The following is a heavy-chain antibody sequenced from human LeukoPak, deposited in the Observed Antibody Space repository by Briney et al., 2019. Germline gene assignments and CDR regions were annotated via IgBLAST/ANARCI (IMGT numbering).Heavy chain of an antibody. J-gene: IGHJ3*02. CDR2: IIRSATTI. Sequence: GGSLRLSCAASGFTFSSYEMNWVRQAPGKGLEWVSSIIRSATTIYYADSVKGRFTISRDNAQNTLYLQMNSLRVEDTAVYFCARAQYYYDSSGYVRLDASDIWGQGTMVTVSS. D-gene: IGHD3-22*01. CDR1: GFTFSSYE. CDR3: ARAQYYYDSSGYVRLDASDI. V-gene: IGHV3-48*03.